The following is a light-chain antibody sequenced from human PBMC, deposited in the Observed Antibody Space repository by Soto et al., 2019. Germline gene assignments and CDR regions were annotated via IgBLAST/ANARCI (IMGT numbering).Light chain of an antibody. V-gene: IGLV1-51*01. CDR2: DDN. J-gene: IGLJ1*01. Sequence: QSALTQPPSVSAAPGQKVTISCSGSSSNIGGNSVSWYQQLPGTAPKLLISDDNKRPSGIPDRFSGSKSGTSATLGITGFQTGDEADYYCGSWDSSLRAYVFGIGTKVTV. CDR1: SSNIGGNS. CDR3: GSWDSSLRAYV.